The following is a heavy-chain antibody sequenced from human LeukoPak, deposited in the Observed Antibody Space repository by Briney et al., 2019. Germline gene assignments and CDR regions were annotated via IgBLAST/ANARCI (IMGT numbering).Heavy chain of an antibody. CDR2: IYYSGST. Sequence: SETLSLTCTVSGGSISSYYWSWIRHPPGKGMGWVGYIYYSGSTNNNPSPTSRVTISVDTSKNQFSLKLSSVTAADTAVYYCARAYDFWSGYYFDYWGQGTLVTVSS. D-gene: IGHD3-3*01. CDR3: ARAYDFWSGYYFDY. J-gene: IGHJ4*02. CDR1: GGSISSYY. V-gene: IGHV4-59*01.